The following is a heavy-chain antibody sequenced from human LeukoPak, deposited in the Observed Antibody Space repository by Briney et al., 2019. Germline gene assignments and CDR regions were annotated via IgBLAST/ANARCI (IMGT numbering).Heavy chain of an antibody. D-gene: IGHD2-21*02. Sequence: GGSLRLSCAASGFTFSSYWMSWVRQAPGKGLEWVANIKQDGSEKYYVDSVKGRFTISRDNAKNSLYLQMDSLRAEDTAVYYCARDGSRGNLVTAPDFWGQGTLVTVSS. CDR3: ARDGSRGNLVTAPDF. CDR2: IKQDGSEK. CDR1: GFTFSSYW. V-gene: IGHV3-7*01. J-gene: IGHJ4*02.